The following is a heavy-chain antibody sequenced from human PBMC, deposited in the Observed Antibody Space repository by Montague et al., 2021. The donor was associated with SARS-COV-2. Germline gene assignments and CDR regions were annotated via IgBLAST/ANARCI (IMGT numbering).Heavy chain of an antibody. V-gene: IGHV4-61*01. D-gene: IGHD3-10*01. CDR3: VSLWKYGSGSHYAPWDYYNYGVDV. CDR2: IYFNGNT. J-gene: IGHJ6*02. CDR1: GVSVSSNNYY. Sequence: SETLSLTCSVSGVSVSSNNYYWTWIRRPPGKGLEWIGYIYFNGNTILNPSLEGRVTISVDTSKYQFSLKLSSVTAADTAVYYCVSLWKYGSGSHYAPWDYYNYGVDVWGQGTTVTVSS.